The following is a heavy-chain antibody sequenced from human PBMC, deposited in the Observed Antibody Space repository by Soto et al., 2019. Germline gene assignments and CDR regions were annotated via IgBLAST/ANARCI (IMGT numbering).Heavy chain of an antibody. V-gene: IGHV1-18*01. CDR2: ISAYNGNT. CDR1: GYTFTSYG. Sequence: QVQLVQSGAEVKKPGASVKVSCKASGYTFTSYGISWVRQAPGQGLEWMGWISAYNGNTNYAQKLQGRVTMTTDTSTSTAHMELRSLRSDDTAVYYWARDLILHSPFVVRGVIPPDYWGQGTLVTVSS. J-gene: IGHJ4*02. D-gene: IGHD3-10*01. CDR3: ARDLILHSPFVVRGVIPPDY.